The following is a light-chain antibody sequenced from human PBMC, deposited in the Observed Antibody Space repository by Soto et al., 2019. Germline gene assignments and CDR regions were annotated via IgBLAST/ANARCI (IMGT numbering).Light chain of an antibody. CDR1: QSISSY. Sequence: DIQMTQSPSSLSASVGDRVTITCRASQSISSYLNWYQQKPGKAPKLLIYAASSLQSGGPSRFRGSGSGTDFTLTISSLQPEDVATYYCQQSYSTPFTFGPGTKVDIK. J-gene: IGKJ3*01. CDR2: AAS. V-gene: IGKV1-39*01. CDR3: QQSYSTPFT.